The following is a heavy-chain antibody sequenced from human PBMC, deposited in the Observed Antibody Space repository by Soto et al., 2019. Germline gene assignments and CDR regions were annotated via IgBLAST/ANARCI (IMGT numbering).Heavy chain of an antibody. Sequence: GGSLRLSCAASGFTFSSYAMSWVRQAPGKGLEWVSAISGSGGSTYYADSVKGRFTISRDNSKNTLYLQMNSLRAEDTAVYYCAKDFELELLAYYYYYGMDVWGQGTTVIVSS. CDR3: AKDFELELLAYYYYYGMDV. J-gene: IGHJ6*02. V-gene: IGHV3-23*01. D-gene: IGHD1-7*01. CDR1: GFTFSSYA. CDR2: ISGSGGST.